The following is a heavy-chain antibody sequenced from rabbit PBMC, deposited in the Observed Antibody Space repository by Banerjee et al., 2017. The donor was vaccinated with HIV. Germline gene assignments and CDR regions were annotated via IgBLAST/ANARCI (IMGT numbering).Heavy chain of an antibody. V-gene: IGHV1S45*01. CDR1: GFDLSRYYY. Sequence: QQQLEEPGGGLVKPGGTLTLTCKASGFDLSRYYYMCWVRQAPGKGLELIACIYTGSGNTVYASWAKGRFTISKTSSTTVTLQMTSLTAADTATYFCARDDYTTYNDGFFDLWGPGTLVTVS. J-gene: IGHJ4*01. D-gene: IGHD7-1*01. CDR2: IYTGSGNT. CDR3: ARDDYTTYNDGFFDL.